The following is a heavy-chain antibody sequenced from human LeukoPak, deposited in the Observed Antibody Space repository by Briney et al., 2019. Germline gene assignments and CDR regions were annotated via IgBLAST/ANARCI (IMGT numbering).Heavy chain of an antibody. J-gene: IGHJ4*02. CDR3: ARHRDYYDSSGLGKIDY. CDR1: GGSFSGYY. Sequence: SETLSLTCAVYGGSFSGYYWSWIRQPPGKGLEWIGYIYYSGSTNYNPSLKSRVTISVDTSKNQFSLKLSSVTAADTAVYYCARHRDYYDSSGLGKIDYWGQGTLVTVSS. V-gene: IGHV4-59*08. CDR2: IYYSGST. D-gene: IGHD3-22*01.